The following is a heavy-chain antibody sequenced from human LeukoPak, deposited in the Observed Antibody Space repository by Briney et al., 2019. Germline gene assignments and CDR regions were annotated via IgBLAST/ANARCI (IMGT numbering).Heavy chain of an antibody. D-gene: IGHD5-12*01. CDR3: ARGRWLRSRHWFDP. V-gene: IGHV4-34*01. CDR2: INHSGST. CDR1: GGSFSGYY. J-gene: IGHJ5*02. Sequence: SETLSLTCAVSGGSFSGYYWSWIRQPPGKGLEWIGEINHSGSTNYNPSLKSRVTISVDTSKNQFSLKLSSVTAADTAVYYCARGRWLRSRHWFDPWGQGTLVTVSS.